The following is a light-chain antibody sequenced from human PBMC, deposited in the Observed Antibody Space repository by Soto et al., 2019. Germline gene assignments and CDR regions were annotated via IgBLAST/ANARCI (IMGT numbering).Light chain of an antibody. V-gene: IGLV1-40*01. CDR2: GNS. CDR1: SSNIGAGYD. CDR3: QSYDSSLSGSEVV. J-gene: IGLJ2*01. Sequence: QAVVTQPPSVSGAPGQRVTISRTGSSSNIGAGYDVHWYQQLPGTAPKLLIYGNSNRPSGVPDRFSGSKSGTSASLAITGLQAEDEADYYCQSYDSSLSGSEVVFGGGTKVTVL.